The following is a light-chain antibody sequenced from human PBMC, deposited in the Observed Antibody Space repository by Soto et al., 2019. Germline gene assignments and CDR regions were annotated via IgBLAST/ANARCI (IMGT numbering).Light chain of an antibody. J-gene: IGKJ2*01. CDR1: QSVSNK. CDR2: GAS. CDR3: QQYNNWPPRYT. V-gene: IGKV3-15*01. Sequence: EIMMTQSPATLSVSPGARATLSCRASQSVSNKLAWYQQQPGRAPRLLIYGASTRATGIPARFSGSGSGTEFTLNISSLQSEDFAVYYCQQYNNWPPRYTFGQGTKLEIK.